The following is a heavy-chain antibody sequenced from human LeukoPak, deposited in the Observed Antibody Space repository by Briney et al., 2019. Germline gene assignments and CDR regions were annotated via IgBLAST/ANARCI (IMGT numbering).Heavy chain of an antibody. J-gene: IGHJ3*02. CDR3: ARVSGITMIVVVNSDAFDT. V-gene: IGHV3-21*01. CDR2: ISSSSNYI. D-gene: IGHD3-22*01. CDR1: GFTFSSYS. Sequence: GGSLRLSCAASGFTFSSYSMNWVRQAPGKGLERVSSISSSSNYIYYTDSLKGRFTISRDNTKNSLYLQMNSLRAEDTAVYYCARVSGITMIVVVNSDAFDTWGQGTMVTVSS.